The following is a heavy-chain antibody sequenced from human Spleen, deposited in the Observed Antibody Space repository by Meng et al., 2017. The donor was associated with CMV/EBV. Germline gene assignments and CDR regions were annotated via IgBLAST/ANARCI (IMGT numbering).Heavy chain of an antibody. J-gene: IGHJ5*02. V-gene: IGHV6-1*01. D-gene: IGHD1-7*01. CDR3: ARDPNTPGTYQFDR. Sequence: DIVSITSAAWNWIRQSPSRGLEWLGRTNYKSKWYNDYAVSVKSRISINLETSKNEFSLQLNTVTPEDTAVYYCARDPNTPGTYQFDRWGQGTVVTVSS. CDR1: DIVSITSAA. CDR2: TNYKSKWYN.